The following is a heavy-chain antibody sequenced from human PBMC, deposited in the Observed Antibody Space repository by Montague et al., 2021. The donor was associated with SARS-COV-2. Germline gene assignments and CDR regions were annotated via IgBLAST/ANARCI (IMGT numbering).Heavy chain of an antibody. J-gene: IGHJ4*02. CDR2: IYYTGST. D-gene: IGHD1-1*01. V-gene: IGHV4-59*01. CDR1: GGSISSYY. CDR3: ARAQNTCFIANCVNYFDF. Sequence: SETLSLTCTVSGGSISSYYWSWIRQPPGKGLEWIGYIYYTGSTKYNPSLKSRVTMSLDRPTNRFSLRLRSVTAADTAMYYCARAQNTCFIANCVNYFDFWGLGAQVTVSS.